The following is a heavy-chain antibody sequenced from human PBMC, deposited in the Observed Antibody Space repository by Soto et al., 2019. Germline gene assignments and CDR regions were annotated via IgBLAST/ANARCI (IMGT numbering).Heavy chain of an antibody. CDR3: ARGYESSSRSVAY. V-gene: IGHV3-53*01. CDR1: GFTASINY. Sequence: GGSLRLSCADSGFTASINYMSWVRQAPGKGLEWVSLFYAGGSTYYADSVKGRFTISRDTSKNTLYLQMNSLRVDDTAVYYCARGYESSSRSVAYWGQGILVTVSS. CDR2: FYAGGST. J-gene: IGHJ4*02. D-gene: IGHD6-13*01.